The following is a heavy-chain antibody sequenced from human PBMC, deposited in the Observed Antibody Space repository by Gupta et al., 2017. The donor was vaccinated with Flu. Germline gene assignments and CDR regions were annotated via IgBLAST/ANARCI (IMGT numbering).Heavy chain of an antibody. D-gene: IGHD3-22*01. CDR3: ARGRDSVNYDKGIYPQDMDV. Sequence: QVQLVESGGDVVKAGGSLRLSCAASGFTFKNHNMNWVRKEPGKGWEWIAYVSTIGASIFHIESVGGRFFISRDNDKRSLYLQMNSLRDDDTAVYYCARGRDSVNYDKGIYPQDMDVWGKGTTVTVFS. V-gene: IGHV3-11*01. CDR2: VSTIGASI. J-gene: IGHJ6*03. CDR1: GFTFKNHN.